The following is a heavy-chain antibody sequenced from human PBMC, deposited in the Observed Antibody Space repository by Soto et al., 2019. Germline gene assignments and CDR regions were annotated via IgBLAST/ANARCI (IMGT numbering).Heavy chain of an antibody. CDR3: TRVRLGSSRSPDY. CDR1: GFTFSDHY. V-gene: IGHV3-72*01. D-gene: IGHD6-19*01. Sequence: EVQLVESGGGLVQPEGSLRLSCAASGFTFSDHYMDWVRQAPGKGLEWVGRIKNKANSYTTEYAAPVKGRFIISRDDSKNSVFLQRNRLITDDTAVYSCTRVRLGSSRSPDYWGQGILVTASS. J-gene: IGHJ4*02. CDR2: IKNKANSYTT.